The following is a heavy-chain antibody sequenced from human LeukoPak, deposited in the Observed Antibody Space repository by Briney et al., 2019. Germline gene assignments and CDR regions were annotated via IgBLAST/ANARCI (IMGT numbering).Heavy chain of an antibody. D-gene: IGHD1-7*01. V-gene: IGHV4-34*01. Sequence: PSETLSLTCAVYGGSFSGYYWSWIRQPPGKGLEWIGEINHSGSTNYNPSLKSRVTISVDTSKNQFSLKLSSVTAADTAVYYCAREDNWNYDTWGQGTLVTVSS. CDR1: GGSFSGYY. CDR3: AREDNWNYDT. J-gene: IGHJ5*02. CDR2: INHSGST.